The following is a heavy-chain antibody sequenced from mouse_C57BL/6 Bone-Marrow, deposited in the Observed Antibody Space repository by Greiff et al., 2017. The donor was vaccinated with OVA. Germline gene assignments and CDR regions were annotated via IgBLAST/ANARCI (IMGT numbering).Heavy chain of an antibody. CDR2: IYPSDSET. CDR3: ARWDYYGSVLDY. D-gene: IGHD1-1*01. V-gene: IGHV1-61*01. J-gene: IGHJ2*01. CDR1: GYTFTSYW. Sequence: QVQLKQPGAELVRPGSSVKLSCKASGYTFTSYWMDWVKQRPGQGLEWIGNIYPSDSETHYNQKFKDKATLTVDKSSSTAYMQLSSLTSEDSAVYYCARWDYYGSVLDYWGQGTTLTVSS.